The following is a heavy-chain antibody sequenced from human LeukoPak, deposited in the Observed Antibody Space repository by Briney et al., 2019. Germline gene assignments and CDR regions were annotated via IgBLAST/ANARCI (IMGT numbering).Heavy chain of an antibody. Sequence: GGSLRLSCAASGFTFDDYAMHWVRQAPGKGLEWVSGISWNSGSIGYADSVKGRFTISRDNAKNSLYLQMNSLRAEDTAVYYCASRGGISGTISEYWGQGTLVTVSS. V-gene: IGHV3-9*01. CDR3: ASRGGISGTISEY. CDR2: ISWNSGSI. J-gene: IGHJ4*02. CDR1: GFTFDDYA. D-gene: IGHD1-7*01.